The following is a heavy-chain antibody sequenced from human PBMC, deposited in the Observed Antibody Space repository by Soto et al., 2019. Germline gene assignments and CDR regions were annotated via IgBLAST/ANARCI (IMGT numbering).Heavy chain of an antibody. D-gene: IGHD2-15*01. CDR2: IYYSGST. Sequence: SETLSLTCTVSGGSISSYYWSWIRQPPGKGLEWIGHIYYSGSTSYNSSLKSRVTISVDTSKSQLSLKLSSVTAADTAVYYCARVRDCSGGTCYSWWFDPWGQGTLVTVSS. CDR1: GGSISSYY. CDR3: ARVRDCSGGTCYSWWFDP. J-gene: IGHJ5*02. V-gene: IGHV4-59*01.